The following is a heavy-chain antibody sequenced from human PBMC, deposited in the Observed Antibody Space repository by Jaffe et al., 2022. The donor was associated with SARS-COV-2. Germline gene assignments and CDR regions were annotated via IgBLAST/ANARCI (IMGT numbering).Heavy chain of an antibody. D-gene: IGHD3-22*01. CDR3: AKWGGYYDSSGYPY. CDR2: ISGGGEGT. V-gene: IGHV3-23*01. J-gene: IGHJ4*02. CDR1: GFTFRKFA. Sequence: DVQLLESGGALVQPGGSLRVSCAVSGFTFRKFAMTWVRQAPGKGLEWVSSISGGGEGTYYADSVRGRFIISRDNSRDTLYLQMNSLRAEDTALYFCAKWGGYYDSSGYPYWGQGTLVTVSS.